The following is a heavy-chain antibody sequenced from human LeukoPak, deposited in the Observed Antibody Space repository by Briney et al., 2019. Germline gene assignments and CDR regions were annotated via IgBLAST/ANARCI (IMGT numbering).Heavy chain of an antibody. CDR3: ARRPDYYDSSGYAAFDI. CDR2: IYYSRST. J-gene: IGHJ3*02. D-gene: IGHD3-22*01. CDR1: GGSISSSSYY. V-gene: IGHV4-39*01. Sequence: SETLSLTCTASGGSISSSSYYWGWIRQPPGKGLEWIGSIYYSRSTYYNPSLKSRVTISGDTSKNPFSLKLSSVTAADTAVYYCARRPDYYDSSGYAAFDIWGQGTMVTVSS.